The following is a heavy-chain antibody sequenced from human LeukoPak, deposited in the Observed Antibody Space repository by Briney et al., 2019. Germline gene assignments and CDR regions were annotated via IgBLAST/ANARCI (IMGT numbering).Heavy chain of an antibody. J-gene: IGHJ4*02. CDR1: GHTVTTYY. CDR3: ARYRTTVTSFDY. CDR2: INPSGDRT. D-gene: IGHD4-17*01. Sequence: ASVKVSCKASGHTVTTYYMHWVRQAPGQGLEWMGIINPSGDRTNYAQKFQGRVTLTRDTSTSTAYMELSSLRSEDTAVYYCARYRTTVTSFDYWGQGTLVTVSS. V-gene: IGHV1-46*01.